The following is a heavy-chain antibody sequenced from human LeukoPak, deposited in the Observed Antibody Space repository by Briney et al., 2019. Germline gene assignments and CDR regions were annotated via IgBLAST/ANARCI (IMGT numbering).Heavy chain of an antibody. Sequence: ASVKVSCKASGYTFTGCYMHWVRQAPGQGLEWMGWINPNSGGTNYAQKFQGRVTMTRDTSISTAYMELSRLRSDDTAVYYCARSGFRGSYYEGFDYWGQGTLVTVSS. CDR1: GYTFTGCY. CDR3: ARSGFRGSYYEGFDY. V-gene: IGHV1-2*02. J-gene: IGHJ4*02. CDR2: INPNSGGT. D-gene: IGHD1-26*01.